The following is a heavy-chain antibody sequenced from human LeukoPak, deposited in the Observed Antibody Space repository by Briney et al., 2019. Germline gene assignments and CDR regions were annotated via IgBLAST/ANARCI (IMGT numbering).Heavy chain of an antibody. J-gene: IGHJ3*02. CDR1: GGSISSYY. CDR2: IYYSGST. Sequence: ASETLSLTCTVPGGSISSYYWSWIRQPPGKGLEWIGNIYYSGSTNYNPSLKSRVTISVDTSRIHFSLKLSSVTAADTAVYYCASWSGDYGGIHDAFDIWGQGTMVTVSS. CDR3: ASWSGDYGGIHDAFDI. D-gene: IGHD4-23*01. V-gene: IGHV4-59*01.